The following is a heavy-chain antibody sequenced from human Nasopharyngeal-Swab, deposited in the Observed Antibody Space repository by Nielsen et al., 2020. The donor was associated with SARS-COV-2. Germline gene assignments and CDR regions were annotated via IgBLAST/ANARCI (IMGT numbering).Heavy chain of an antibody. D-gene: IGHD2-8*02. J-gene: IGHJ6*03. CDR2: IWYDGSNK. Sequence: GESLKISCAAPGFTFSSYGMHWVRQAPGKGLEWVAVIWYDGSNKYYADSVKGRFTISRDNSKNTLYLQMNSLRAEDTAVYYCARDLGVYAILHYMDVWGKGTTVTVSS. CDR1: GFTFSSYG. CDR3: ARDLGVYAILHYMDV. V-gene: IGHV3-33*01.